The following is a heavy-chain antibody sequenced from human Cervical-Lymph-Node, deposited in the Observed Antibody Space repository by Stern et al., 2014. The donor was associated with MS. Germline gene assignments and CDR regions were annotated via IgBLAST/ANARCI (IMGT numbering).Heavy chain of an antibody. CDR3: ARSPGGCSGDTCYSRWFDP. J-gene: IGHJ5*02. Sequence: QDQLVQSGAEVKMPGASVKVSCKASGYTFTGYYIHWVRQAPGQGLEWMGRINPSSGGTDSAQKFQGRVTMTRDTSISTAYMELSRLRSDDTAVYFCARSPGGCSGDTCYSRWFDPWGQGSLVTVSS. CDR2: INPSSGGT. V-gene: IGHV1-2*06. CDR1: GYTFTGYY. D-gene: IGHD2-15*01.